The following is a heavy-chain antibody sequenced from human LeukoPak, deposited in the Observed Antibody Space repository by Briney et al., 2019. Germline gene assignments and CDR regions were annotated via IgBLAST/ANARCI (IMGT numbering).Heavy chain of an antibody. CDR1: GFTFSSYA. V-gene: IGHV3-23*01. D-gene: IGHD6-19*01. CDR2: ISDSGSST. Sequence: PGASLRLSCAASGFTFSSYAMTWVRQAPGKGLEWVSSISDSGSSTYYADSVKGRFTISRDNSRDTLYLQMNSLRAGETAVYYCAKQMAGSGWTRGMDVWGQGTTVTVSS. CDR3: AKQMAGSGWTRGMDV. J-gene: IGHJ6*02.